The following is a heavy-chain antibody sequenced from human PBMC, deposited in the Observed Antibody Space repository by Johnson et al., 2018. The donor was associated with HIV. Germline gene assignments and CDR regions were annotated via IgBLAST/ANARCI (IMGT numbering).Heavy chain of an antibody. CDR3: AKAPNPILGTDAFDI. Sequence: EVQLVESGGGLVKPGGSLRLSCAASGFTFSSYWMSWVRQAPGKGLEWVSAISGSGGSTYYADSVKGRFTISRDNSKNTLYLQMNSLRAEDTALYYCAKAPNPILGTDAFDIWGQGTMITVSS. CDR1: GFTFSSYW. J-gene: IGHJ3*02. CDR2: ISGSGGST. V-gene: IGHV3-23*04. D-gene: IGHD2/OR15-2a*01.